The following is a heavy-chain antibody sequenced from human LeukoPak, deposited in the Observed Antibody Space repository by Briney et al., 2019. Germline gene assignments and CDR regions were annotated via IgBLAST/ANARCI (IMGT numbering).Heavy chain of an antibody. CDR3: ARLVTTRESIGIDY. CDR2: IYYSGST. Sequence: PSETLSLTCTVSGGSISSYYCSWIRQPPGKGLEWIGYIYYSGSTNYNPSLKSRVTISVDTSKNQFSLKLSSVTAADTAVYYCARLVTTRESIGIDYWGQGTLVTVSS. D-gene: IGHD4-11*01. V-gene: IGHV4-59*08. CDR1: GGSISSYY. J-gene: IGHJ4*02.